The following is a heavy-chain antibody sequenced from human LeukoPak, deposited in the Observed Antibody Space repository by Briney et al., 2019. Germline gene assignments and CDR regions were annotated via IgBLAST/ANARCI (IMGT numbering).Heavy chain of an antibody. Sequence: GGSLRLSCAASGFTFSSYSMNWVRQAPGKGLEWVSSISSSSSYIYYADSVKGRFTIFRDNAKNSLYLQMNSLRAEDTAVYYCTPSRTAMVPFDYWGQGTLVTVSS. CDR1: GFTFSSYS. J-gene: IGHJ4*02. D-gene: IGHD5-18*01. CDR3: TPSRTAMVPFDY. CDR2: ISSSSSYI. V-gene: IGHV3-21*01.